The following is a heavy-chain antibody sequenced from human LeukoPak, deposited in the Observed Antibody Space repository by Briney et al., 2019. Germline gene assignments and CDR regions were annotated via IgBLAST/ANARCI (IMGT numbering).Heavy chain of an antibody. V-gene: IGHV4-59*01. CDR2: IYYSGST. D-gene: IGHD1-7*01. J-gene: IGHJ4*02. Sequence: PSETLSLTCTVSGGSISSYYWSWIRQPPGKGLEWIGYIYYSGSTNYNPSLKSRVTISVDTSKNQFSLKLSSVTAADSAVYYCARDPDITGTLYFDYWGQGTLVTVSS. CDR3: ARDPDITGTLYFDY. CDR1: GGSISSYY.